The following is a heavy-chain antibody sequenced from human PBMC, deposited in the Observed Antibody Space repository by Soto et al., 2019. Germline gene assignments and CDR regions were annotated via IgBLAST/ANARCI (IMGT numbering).Heavy chain of an antibody. CDR2: TIPSFGTA. Sequence: QVQLVQSGAEVKKPGSSVKVSFKASGGTFSSYAISWVRQAPGQGLEWMGGTIPSFGTANYAQKFQGRVTITADESTSTAYMELSSLRSEDTAVQYCARARGYSDEITASLDYWGQGTLVTFSS. D-gene: IGHD5-18*01. V-gene: IGHV1-69*01. J-gene: IGHJ4*02. CDR3: ARARGYSDEITASLDY. CDR1: GGTFSSYA.